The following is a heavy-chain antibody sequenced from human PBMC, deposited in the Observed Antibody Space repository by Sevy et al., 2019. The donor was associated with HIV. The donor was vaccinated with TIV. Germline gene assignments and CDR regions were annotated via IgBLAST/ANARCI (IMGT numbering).Heavy chain of an antibody. CDR3: ARGGMSSSKRYYYYYMDV. J-gene: IGHJ6*03. V-gene: IGHV3-23*01. D-gene: IGHD6-6*01. Sequence: GGSLRLSCAASGFTFSSYAMSWVRQAPGKGLEWVSAISGSGGSTYYADSVKGRFTIARDNSKNTRYLQMNSLRAEDTAVYYGARGGMSSSKRYYYYYMDVWGKGTTVTVSS. CDR1: GFTFSSYA. CDR2: ISGSGGST.